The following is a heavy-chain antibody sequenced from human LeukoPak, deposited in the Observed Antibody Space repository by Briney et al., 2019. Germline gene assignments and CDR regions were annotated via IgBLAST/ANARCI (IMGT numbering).Heavy chain of an antibody. CDR1: GFTFSNYW. V-gene: IGHV3-7*04. CDR3: ARVPATVKADY. CDR2: INQDGSAK. D-gene: IGHD4-17*01. J-gene: IGHJ4*02. Sequence: GGSLRLSCAVSGFTFSNYWMSWVRQAPGKGLVWVANINQDGSAKYYVVSVKGRFTISRDNAKNSLLLHMGSLRAEDTALYYCARVPATVKADYWGQGTLVTVSS.